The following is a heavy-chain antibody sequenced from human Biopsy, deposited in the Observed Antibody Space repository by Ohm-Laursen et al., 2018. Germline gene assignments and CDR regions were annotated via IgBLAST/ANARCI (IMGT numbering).Heavy chain of an antibody. Sequence: SETLSLTCTVSGDSINSSYWSWIRQPPGKGLEWIGFISNSGNTNYNPSLKSRVTISVDTSKNQISLKLDSVTVADTAVFYCARRGSGGRSFDCWGQGSLVTVSS. D-gene: IGHD2-15*01. CDR2: ISNSGNT. CDR3: ARRGSGGRSFDC. CDR1: GDSINSSY. V-gene: IGHV4-59*08. J-gene: IGHJ4*02.